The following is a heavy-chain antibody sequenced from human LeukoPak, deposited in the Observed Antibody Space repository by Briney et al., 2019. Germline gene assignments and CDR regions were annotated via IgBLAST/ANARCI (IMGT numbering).Heavy chain of an antibody. V-gene: IGHV1-18*01. J-gene: IGHJ3*02. D-gene: IGHD3-3*01. Sequence: ASVKVSCKASGGTFSSYAISWVRQAPGQGLEWMGWISAYNGNTNYAQKLQGRVTMTTDTSTSTAYMELRSLRSDDTAVYYCARGATIFGVVLSRGGGSAFDIWGQGTMVTVSS. CDR3: ARGATIFGVVLSRGGGSAFDI. CDR1: GGTFSSYA. CDR2: ISAYNGNT.